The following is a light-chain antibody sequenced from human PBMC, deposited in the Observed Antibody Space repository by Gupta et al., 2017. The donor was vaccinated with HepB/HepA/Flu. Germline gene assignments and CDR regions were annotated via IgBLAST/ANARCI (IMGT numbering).Light chain of an antibody. CDR3: QHHYNCPLT. CDR2: DAL. CDR1: QSVSSY. Sequence: EIVSTQPPATLSLSPGERATLSCRASQSVSSYLAWYQQKPGPAPRLLIYDALNRATGIPAKFSGSWCGKDFTITISSLEPEDFAVYYSQHHYNCPLTFGGGTKVEIK. J-gene: IGKJ4*01. V-gene: IGKV3-11*01.